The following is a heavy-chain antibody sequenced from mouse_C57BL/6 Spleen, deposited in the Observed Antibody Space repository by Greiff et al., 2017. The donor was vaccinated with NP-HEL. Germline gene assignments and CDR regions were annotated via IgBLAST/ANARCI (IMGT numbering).Heavy chain of an antibody. J-gene: IGHJ2*01. CDR2: INPSSGYT. CDR3: ARGDYGSSYDFDY. V-gene: IGHV1-7*01. Sequence: VQVVESGAELAKPGASVKLSCKASGYTFTSYWMHWVKQRPGQGLEWIGYINPSSGYTKYNQKFKDKATLTADKSSSTAYMQLSSLTYEDSAVYYCARGDYGSSYDFDYWGQGTTLTVSS. D-gene: IGHD1-1*01. CDR1: GYTFTSYW.